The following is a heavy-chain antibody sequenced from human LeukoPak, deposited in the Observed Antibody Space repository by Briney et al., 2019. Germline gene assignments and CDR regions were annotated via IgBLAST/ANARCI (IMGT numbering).Heavy chain of an antibody. J-gene: IGHJ3*02. Sequence: GGSLRLSCAASGFTFDDYAMHWVRQAPGKGLEWVSGISWNSGSIGYADSVKGRFTISRDNAKNSLYLQMNSLRAEDTALYYCARDSGAYYYDSRVATDAFDIWGQGTMVTVSS. CDR1: GFTFDDYA. CDR2: ISWNSGSI. V-gene: IGHV3-9*01. D-gene: IGHD3-22*01. CDR3: ARDSGAYYYDSRVATDAFDI.